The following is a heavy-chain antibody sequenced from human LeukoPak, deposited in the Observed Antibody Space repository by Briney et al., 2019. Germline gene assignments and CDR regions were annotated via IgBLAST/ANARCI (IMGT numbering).Heavy chain of an antibody. Sequence: PSETLSLTCAVYGGSFSGYYWSWIRQPPGKGLEWIGSIYYGGSAYYNSSLKSRVTISVDISKNQFSLKVSPVTAADTAVYYCARDAGHQLSRRNYYAMDVWGQGTTVTVSS. D-gene: IGHD2-2*01. CDR1: GGSFSGYY. V-gene: IGHV4-34*01. J-gene: IGHJ6*02. CDR2: IYYGGSA. CDR3: ARDAGHQLSRRNYYAMDV.